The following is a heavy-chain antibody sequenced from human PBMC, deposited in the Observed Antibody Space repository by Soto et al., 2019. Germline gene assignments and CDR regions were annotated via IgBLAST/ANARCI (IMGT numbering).Heavy chain of an antibody. Sequence: PGGSLGLSSAASGFTFRSYGMHWVRQAPGKGLEWVAVIWYDGSNKYYADSVKGRFTISRDNSKNTLYLQMNSLRAEDTAVYYCARDGEDFWSGYRSYYYYYMDVWGKGTTVTV. D-gene: IGHD3-3*01. V-gene: IGHV3-33*01. CDR2: IWYDGSNK. CDR3: ARDGEDFWSGYRSYYYYYMDV. J-gene: IGHJ6*03. CDR1: GFTFRSYG.